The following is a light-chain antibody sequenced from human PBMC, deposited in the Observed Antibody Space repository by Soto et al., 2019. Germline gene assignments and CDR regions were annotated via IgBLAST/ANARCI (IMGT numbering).Light chain of an antibody. CDR1: TSDVGGYNF. CDR2: NAF. J-gene: IGLJ2*01. CDR3: SSYTRGRVV. Sequence: ALTQPASVSGSPGQSITISCTGTTSDVGGYNFVSWYQHHPGKAPKLMIYNAFDRPSGVSNRFSGSKSGNTASLTISGLQAEDEANYYCSSYTRGRVVFGGGTKLTVL. V-gene: IGLV2-14*03.